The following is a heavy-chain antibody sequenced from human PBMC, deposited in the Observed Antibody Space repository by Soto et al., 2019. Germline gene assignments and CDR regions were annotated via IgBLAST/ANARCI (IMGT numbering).Heavy chain of an antibody. Sequence: SETLSLTCAVYGGSFSGYYWSWIRQPPGKGLEWIGEINHSGSTNYNPSLKSRVTISVDTSKNQFSLKLSSVTAADTAVYYCARGGGRYYYYGMDVWGQGTTVTVSS. J-gene: IGHJ6*02. V-gene: IGHV4-34*01. CDR2: INHSGST. CDR1: GGSFSGYY. CDR3: ARGGGRYYYYGMDV.